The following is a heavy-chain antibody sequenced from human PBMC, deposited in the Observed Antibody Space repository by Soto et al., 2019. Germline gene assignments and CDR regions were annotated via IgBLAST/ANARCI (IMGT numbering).Heavy chain of an antibody. CDR3: VRDNSGEQFATTWFDP. Sequence: QVPLVQSGAEVKKPGASVKVSCKASGYTFTSYSLHWVRQAPGQRLEWMGWINVGSGNTKYSQKLQDRVTITRDTSATTTYMELSGLTSEDMAVYYCVRDNSGEQFATTWFDPWGQGTLVTVSS. D-gene: IGHD6-6*01. CDR2: INVGSGNT. CDR1: GYTFTSYS. J-gene: IGHJ5*02. V-gene: IGHV1-3*01.